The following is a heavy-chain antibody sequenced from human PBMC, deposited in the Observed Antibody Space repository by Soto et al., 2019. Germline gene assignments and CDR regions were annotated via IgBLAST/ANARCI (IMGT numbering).Heavy chain of an antibody. J-gene: IGHJ6*02. D-gene: IGHD6-19*01. V-gene: IGHV3-21*01. CDR2: ISSSSSYI. CDR3: ARDPSVAVTERYYYGMDV. Sequence: PGGPLRLSWAASGVTFIGYSMNWISQAPGKGLEWVSSISSSSSYIYYADSVKGRFTISRDNAKKSLYLQMNSLRAEDTAVYYCARDPSVAVTERYYYGMDVWGQGTTVTVSS. CDR1: GVTFIGYS.